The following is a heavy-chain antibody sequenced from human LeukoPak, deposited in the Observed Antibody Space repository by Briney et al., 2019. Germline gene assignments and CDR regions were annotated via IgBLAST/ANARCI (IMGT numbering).Heavy chain of an antibody. Sequence: ASVKVSCKVSRYTLTELSMHWVRQAPGKGLEGMGGFDPEDGETIYAQKFQGRVTMTEDTSTDTAYMELSSLRSEDAAVYYCAIHRFWSGYYAFDDWGKGTLVTVSS. CDR2: FDPEDGET. D-gene: IGHD3-3*01. CDR1: RYTLTELS. J-gene: IGHJ4*02. CDR3: AIHRFWSGYYAFDD. V-gene: IGHV1-24*01.